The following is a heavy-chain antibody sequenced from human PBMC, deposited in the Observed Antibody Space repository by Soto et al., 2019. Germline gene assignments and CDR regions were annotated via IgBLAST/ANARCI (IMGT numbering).Heavy chain of an antibody. CDR3: ARGERQQQRDT. V-gene: IGHV4-4*02. D-gene: IGHD6-13*01. J-gene: IGHJ5*02. CDR2: IYHSGDT. Sequence: QVQLQESGPGLVKPSGTLSLTCAVSGDSISNTSWWSRVRQPPGKGLEWIGEIYHSGDTNYNPSLKSRVILSVDKSKNQFFLKVNSVTAADTAVYYCARGERQQQRDTWGRGILVTVSS. CDR1: GDSISNTSW.